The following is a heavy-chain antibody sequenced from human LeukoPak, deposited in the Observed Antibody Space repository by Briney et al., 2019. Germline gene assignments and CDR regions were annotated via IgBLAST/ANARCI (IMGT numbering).Heavy chain of an antibody. Sequence: GASVTVSCKASGYTFTGYYMHWVRQAPGQGLEWMGWINPNSGGTNYAQKFQGRVTMTRDTSISTAYMELSRLRSDDTAVYYCASGVVVLAAKNAFDIWGQGTMVTVSS. J-gene: IGHJ3*02. V-gene: IGHV1-2*02. CDR1: GYTFTGYY. D-gene: IGHD2-2*01. CDR2: INPNSGGT. CDR3: ASGVVVLAAKNAFDI.